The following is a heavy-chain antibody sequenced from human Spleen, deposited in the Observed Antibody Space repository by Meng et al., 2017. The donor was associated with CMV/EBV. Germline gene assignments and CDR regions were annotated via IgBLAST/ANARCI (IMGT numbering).Heavy chain of an antibody. V-gene: IGHV3-21*06. CDR2: ISSSSSYI. Sequence: GGSLRLSCAASAFSISTYNMNWVRQAPGKGLEWVSSISSSSSYIYYADSVKGRFTISRDNAQNSVYLQMTSLRAEDTAVYYCARAGDYGNYQNDYYYHGMDVWGRGTTVTVSS. D-gene: IGHD4-11*01. CDR1: AFSISTYN. J-gene: IGHJ6*02. CDR3: ARAGDYGNYQNDYYYHGMDV.